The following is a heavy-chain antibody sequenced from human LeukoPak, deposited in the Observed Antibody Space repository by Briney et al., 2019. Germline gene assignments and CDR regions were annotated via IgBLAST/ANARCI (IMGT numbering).Heavy chain of an antibody. V-gene: IGHV3-48*03. Sequence: GGSLRLSCAASGFTFSSYEMNWVRQAPGKGLEFISYISSSGSIIYYADSVKGRFTISRDNAKNSLYLQMNSLRAEDTALYYCARGGGITIFGVVIYMDVWGKGTTVTVSS. CDR2: ISSSGSII. J-gene: IGHJ6*03. CDR3: ARGGGITIFGVVIYMDV. D-gene: IGHD3-3*01. CDR1: GFTFSSYE.